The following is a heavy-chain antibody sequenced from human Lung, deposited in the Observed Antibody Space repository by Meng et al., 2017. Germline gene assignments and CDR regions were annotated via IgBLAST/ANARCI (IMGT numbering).Heavy chain of an antibody. CDR1: GGVLRGYY. CDR2: MNQIGRI. J-gene: IGHJ4*02. V-gene: IGHV4-34*01. Sequence: VLLQRRVARLLESSESLVLTCAVDGGVLRGYYWSCIRHPPWKGLEWIGEMNQIGRINYNSSCKSRVNISVDTSKNQFSRKLSYVTAADTAVYYCAGGAGGRQCLVISGFRYFDYWGQGTLVTVSS. CDR3: AGGAGGRQCLVISGFRYFDY. D-gene: IGHD6-19*01.